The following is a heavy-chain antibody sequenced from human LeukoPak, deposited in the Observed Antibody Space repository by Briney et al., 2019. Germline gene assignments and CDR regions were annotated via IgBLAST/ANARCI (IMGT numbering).Heavy chain of an antibody. CDR3: ARDTKLTGYYANFDY. CDR2: INPNSGGT. J-gene: IGHJ4*02. Sequence: ASVKVSCKASGYTFTGYYMHWVRQAPGQGLEWMGWINPNSGGTNYAQKFQGRVTMTRDMSTSTVYMELSSLRSEDTAVYYCARDTKLTGYYANFDYWGQGTLVTVSS. D-gene: IGHD3-9*01. CDR1: GYTFTGYY. V-gene: IGHV1-2*02.